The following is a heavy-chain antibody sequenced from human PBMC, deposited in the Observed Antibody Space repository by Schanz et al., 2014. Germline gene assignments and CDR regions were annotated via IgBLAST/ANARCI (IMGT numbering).Heavy chain of an antibody. Sequence: DVQLLESGGGLVQPGGSLRLSCAASGFTFNSYAMTWVRQAPGKGLEWVSALSGSGGSTYYADSVKGRFTISRDNAKNSMYLHMKSLRGEDTAVYYCARDNYYGSGSCAYWGQGTLVTVAS. J-gene: IGHJ4*02. CDR3: ARDNYYGSGSCAY. D-gene: IGHD3-10*01. CDR1: GFTFNSYA. V-gene: IGHV3-23*01. CDR2: LSGSGGST.